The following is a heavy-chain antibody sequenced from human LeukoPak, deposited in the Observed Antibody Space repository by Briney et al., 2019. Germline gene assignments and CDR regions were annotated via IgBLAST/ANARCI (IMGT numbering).Heavy chain of an antibody. D-gene: IGHD1-26*01. V-gene: IGHV4-38-2*01. J-gene: IGHJ4*02. CDR2: IYHSGST. CDR3: ARHTLGYYFDY. Sequence: TSETLSLTCAVSGYSISSGYYWGWIRQPPGKGLEWIGSIYHSGSTYYNPSLKSRVTISVDTSKNQFSLKLSSVTAADTAVYYCARHTLGYYFDYWGQGTLVTVSS. CDR1: GYSISSGYY.